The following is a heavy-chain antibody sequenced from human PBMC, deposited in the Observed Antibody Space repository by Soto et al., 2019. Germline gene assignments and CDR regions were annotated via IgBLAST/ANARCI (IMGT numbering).Heavy chain of an antibody. Sequence: GGSLRLSCAASGFTFSSYSMHWVRQAPGKGLEWVSSISSRSRSIYYADSVKGRFTISRDNSKNTLYVQMNSLRAEDTAVYYCARELGYCSGGSCYMDGAFDFWGQGTMVTVSS. CDR1: GFTFSSYS. CDR2: ISSRSRSI. V-gene: IGHV3-21*04. D-gene: IGHD2-15*01. J-gene: IGHJ3*01. CDR3: ARELGYCSGGSCYMDGAFDF.